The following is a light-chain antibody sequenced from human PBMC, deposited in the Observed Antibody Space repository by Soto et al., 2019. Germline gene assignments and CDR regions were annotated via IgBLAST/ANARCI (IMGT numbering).Light chain of an antibody. J-gene: IGLJ1*01. V-gene: IGLV1-40*01. Sequence: VLTQPPSVSGAPGQRVTISCTGSSSNIGAGYDVHWYQQLPGTAPKLLRYGNNNRPSGVPDRISGSKSGTSASLAITGLQAEDEADYYCQSYDSSLSGYVFGTGTKVTVL. CDR3: QSYDSSLSGYV. CDR2: GNN. CDR1: SSNIGAGYD.